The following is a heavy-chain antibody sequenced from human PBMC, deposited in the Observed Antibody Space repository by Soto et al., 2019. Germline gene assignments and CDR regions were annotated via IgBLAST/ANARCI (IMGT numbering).Heavy chain of an antibody. CDR2: IHQTGIT. V-gene: IGHV4-30-2*01. J-gene: IGHJ4*02. CDR3: ARDRKESNYFDY. Sequence: LSLTCAVSGGSISSGGYSWNWIRQPPGKGLEWIGYIHQTGITYYNPSLKSRVTISLDRSNNQFSLNLSSVTAADTAVYFCARDRKESNYFDYWGQGTLVTVSS. CDR1: GGSISSGGYS.